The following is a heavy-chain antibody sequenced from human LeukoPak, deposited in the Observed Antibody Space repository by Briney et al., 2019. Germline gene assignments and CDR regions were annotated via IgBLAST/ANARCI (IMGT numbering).Heavy chain of an antibody. J-gene: IGHJ5*02. Sequence: GASVKVSCKVSGYTLTELSMHWVRQAPGKGLEWMGGFDPEDGETIYAQKFQGRVTMTEDTSTDTAYMELSSLRSEDTAVYYCATGESRGAISMRFDPWGQGTLVTVSS. CDR3: ATGESRGAISMRFDP. CDR2: FDPEDGET. D-gene: IGHD3-10*01. V-gene: IGHV1-24*01. CDR1: GYTLTELS.